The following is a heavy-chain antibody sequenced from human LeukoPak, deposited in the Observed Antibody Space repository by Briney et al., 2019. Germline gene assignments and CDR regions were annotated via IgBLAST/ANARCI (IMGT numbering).Heavy chain of an antibody. Sequence: PGGSLRLSRAASGFTFSNYWMSWVRQAPGKGLEWVANIKQDGSEEYYVDSVKGRFTISRDSAKTSLYLQMNSLRAEDTAVYYCAREGSRRYYYYSLDVWGQGTTVTVSS. CDR3: AREGSRRYYYYSLDV. CDR1: GFTFSNYW. V-gene: IGHV3-7*05. J-gene: IGHJ6*02. CDR2: IKQDGSEE. D-gene: IGHD2-2*01.